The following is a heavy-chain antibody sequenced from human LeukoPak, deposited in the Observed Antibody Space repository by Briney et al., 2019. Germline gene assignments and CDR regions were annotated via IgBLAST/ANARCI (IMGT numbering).Heavy chain of an antibody. D-gene: IGHD3-10*01. V-gene: IGHV3-23*01. CDR1: GFTFSSYS. CDR2: ISGSGGST. Sequence: GGSLRLSCAASGFTFSSYSMSWVRQAPGKGLEWVSAISGSGGSTYYADSVKGRFTISRDNSKNTLYLQMNSLRAEDTAVYYCAKDMGRWFGELTYFNYWGQGTRVTVSS. J-gene: IGHJ4*02. CDR3: AKDMGRWFGELTYFNY.